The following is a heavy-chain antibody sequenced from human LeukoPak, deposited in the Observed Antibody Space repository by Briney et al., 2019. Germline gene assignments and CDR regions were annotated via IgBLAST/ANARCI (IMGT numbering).Heavy chain of an antibody. D-gene: IGHD2-15*01. CDR1: GYTFTSYG. CDR2: ISAYNGNT. Sequence: ASVKVSCKASGYTFTSYGISWVRQAPGQGLEWMGWISAYNGNTNYAQKLQGRVTMTTDTSTSTAYMELRSLRSEDTAVYYCAKQLGYCSDGSCYFPYWGQGTLVTVSS. J-gene: IGHJ4*02. CDR3: AKQLGYCSDGSCYFPY. V-gene: IGHV1-18*01.